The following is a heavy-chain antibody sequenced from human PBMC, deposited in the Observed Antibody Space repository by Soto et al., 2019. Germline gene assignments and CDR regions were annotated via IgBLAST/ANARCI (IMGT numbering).Heavy chain of an antibody. CDR1: GFTFSSHA. CDR3: AKGHSSSWYAFDI. J-gene: IGHJ3*02. V-gene: IGHV3-23*01. D-gene: IGHD6-13*01. Sequence: GGSLRLSCAASGFTFSSHAMSWVRQAPGKGLEWVSAISGSGGSTYYADSVKGRFTISRDNSKNTLYLQMNSLRAEDTAVYYCAKGHSSSWYAFDIWGQGTMVTVSS. CDR2: ISGSGGST.